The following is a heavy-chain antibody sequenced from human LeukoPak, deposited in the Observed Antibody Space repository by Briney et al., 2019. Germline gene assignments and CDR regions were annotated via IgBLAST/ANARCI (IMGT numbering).Heavy chain of an antibody. CDR1: GFTFSTYW. J-gene: IGHJ4*02. D-gene: IGHD6-19*01. CDR3: ARGGSFSSGWYEIDY. Sequence: GGSLRLSCAVSGFTFSTYWMHWVRQAPGKGLVWVSRINSDGSSTSYADSVKGRFTISRDNAKNTLYLQMNSLRAEDTAVYYCARGGSFSSGWYEIDYWGQGTLVTVSS. V-gene: IGHV3-74*01. CDR2: INSDGSST.